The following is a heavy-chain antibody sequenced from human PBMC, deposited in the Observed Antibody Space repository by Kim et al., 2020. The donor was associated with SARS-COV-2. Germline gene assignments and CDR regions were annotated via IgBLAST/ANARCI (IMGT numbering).Heavy chain of an antibody. CDR1: GFTFSDYY. D-gene: IGHD2-21*02. J-gene: IGHJ4*02. CDR3: ARDFLAYCGGDCPFDY. V-gene: IGHV3-11*01. CDR2: ISSSVIPI. Sequence: GGSLRLSCAASGFTFSDYYMSWIRQAPGKGLEWVSYISSSVIPITYPNSVKGRLTISRDNAKNSLYLQMNSLRAEDTAVYYCARDFLAYCGGDCPFDYWGQGTLVTVSS.